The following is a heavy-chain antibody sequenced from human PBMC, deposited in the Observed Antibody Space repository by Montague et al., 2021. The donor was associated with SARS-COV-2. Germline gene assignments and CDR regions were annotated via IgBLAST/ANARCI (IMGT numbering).Heavy chain of an antibody. D-gene: IGHD3-22*01. J-gene: IGHJ4*02. V-gene: IGHV3-23*03. CDR3: AKSRGIRYDSSGYYYPLDY. CDR1: GFTFSSYA. Sequence: SLRLSCAASGFTFSSYAMSWVRQAPGKGLEWVSVIYSGGSSTYYADSVKGRFTISRDNSKNTLYLQMNSLRAEDTAVYYCAKSRGIRYDSSGYYYPLDYGGQGTLVTVSS. CDR2: IYSGGSST.